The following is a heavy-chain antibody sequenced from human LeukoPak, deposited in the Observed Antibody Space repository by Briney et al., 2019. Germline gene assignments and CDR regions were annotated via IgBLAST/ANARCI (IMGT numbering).Heavy chain of an antibody. V-gene: IGHV3-23*01. CDR3: AKDQWGLGGDLLDAFDI. J-gene: IGHJ3*02. CDR1: GFTFSSYA. Sequence: GGSLSLSCAASGFTFSSYAMSWVRQAPGKRLEWVSAISGSGGSTYYADSVKGRFTISRDNSKNTLYLQMNSLRAEDTAVYYCAKDQWGLGGDLLDAFDIWGQGTMVTVSS. CDR2: ISGSGGST. D-gene: IGHD2-21*01.